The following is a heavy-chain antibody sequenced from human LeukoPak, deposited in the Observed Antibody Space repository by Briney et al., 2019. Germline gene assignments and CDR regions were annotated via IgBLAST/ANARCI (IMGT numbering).Heavy chain of an antibody. CDR2: IYYCGST. CDR1: GGSISSGDCY. Sequence: SETLSLTCTVSGGSISSGDCYWSWIRQPPGKGLEWIGYIYYCGSTYYNPSLKSRVTISVDTSKNQFSLKLSSVTAADTAVYYCARGASKAVPAALWGQGTLVTVSS. J-gene: IGHJ4*02. D-gene: IGHD2-2*01. CDR3: ARGASKAVPAAL. V-gene: IGHV4-30-4*08.